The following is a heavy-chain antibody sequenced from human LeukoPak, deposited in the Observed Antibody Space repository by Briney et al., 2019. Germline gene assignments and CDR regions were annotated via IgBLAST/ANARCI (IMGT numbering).Heavy chain of an antibody. CDR2: IWYDGSNK. D-gene: IGHD3-22*01. V-gene: IGHV3-33*01. CDR3: ARDSSGYYFDY. CDR1: GFTFSSYG. Sequence: GRSLRLSCAASGFTFSSYGMHWVRQAPGKGLEWVAVIWYDGSNKYYADSVQGRFTISRDNSKHTLYLHMNSLRAEDTSVYCCARDSSGYYFDYWGQGTLVTVSS. J-gene: IGHJ4*02.